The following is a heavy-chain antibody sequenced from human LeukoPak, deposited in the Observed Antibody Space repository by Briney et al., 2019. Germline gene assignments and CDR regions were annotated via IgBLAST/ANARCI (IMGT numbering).Heavy chain of an antibody. Sequence: GGSLRLSCVVSDSPFNSYWMSWVRQAPGKGLECVASINQGGSQQYYVDSVRGRFTISRDDAQKSVYLQMNNLRVDDTAVYYCVRRNLLDYWGQGTLVTVSS. CDR1: DSPFNSYW. V-gene: IGHV3-7*03. CDR3: VRRNLLDY. J-gene: IGHJ4*02. CDR2: INQGGSQQ.